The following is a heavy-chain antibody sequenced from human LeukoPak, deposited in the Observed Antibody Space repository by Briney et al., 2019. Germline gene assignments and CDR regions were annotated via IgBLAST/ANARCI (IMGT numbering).Heavy chain of an antibody. J-gene: IGHJ4*02. CDR2: IYYSGST. D-gene: IGHD5-24*01. CDR3: ARGEMATKLQTD. CDR1: GGSISSYY. V-gene: IGHV4-59*01. Sequence: ASETLSLTCTVSGGSISSYYWSWIRQPPGKGLEWIGYIYYSGSTNYNPSLKSRVTISVDTSKNQFSLKLSSVTAADTAVYYCARGEMATKLQTDWGQGTLVTVSS.